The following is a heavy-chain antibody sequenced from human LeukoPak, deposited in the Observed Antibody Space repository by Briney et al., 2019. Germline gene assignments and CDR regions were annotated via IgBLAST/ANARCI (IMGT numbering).Heavy chain of an antibody. CDR3: AGDRSGFYYSRGYFDH. V-gene: IGHV3-21*01. CDR1: GFTFSSYS. CDR2: ISTSSTYK. J-gene: IGHJ4*02. D-gene: IGHD3-22*01. Sequence: PGESLRLSCAASGFTFSSYSMNWVRQAPGKGPEWVTLISTSSTYKYYADSVKGRFTISRDNAKNSLYLQMNSLRAEDTAVYYCAGDRSGFYYSRGYFDHWGQGILVTVSS.